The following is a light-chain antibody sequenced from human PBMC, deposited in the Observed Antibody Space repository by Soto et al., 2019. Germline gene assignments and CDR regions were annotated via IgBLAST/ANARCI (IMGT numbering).Light chain of an antibody. V-gene: IGLV2-8*01. J-gene: IGLJ1*01. CDR3: VSFAGGTYV. Sequence: QSALTQPPSASGSPGQPVTFPCTETSSDVGAYIFVSWYQQHPGKAPKLMVYDVNRRPPGVPDRFFGSKSGNTASLTVSGLQAEDEADYYCVSFAGGTYVFGTGTKVTVL. CDR2: DVN. CDR1: SSDVGAYIF.